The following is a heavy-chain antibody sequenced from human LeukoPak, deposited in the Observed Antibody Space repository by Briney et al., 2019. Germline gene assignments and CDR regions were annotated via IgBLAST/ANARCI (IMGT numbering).Heavy chain of an antibody. CDR2: ISSSSSTI. D-gene: IGHD2-2*01. V-gene: IGHV3-48*04. CDR1: GFTFSSYS. J-gene: IGHJ6*03. CDR3: ARDRQLYYYMDV. Sequence: GGSLRLSCAASGFTFSSYSMNWVRQAPGKGLEWVSYISSSSSTIYYADSVKGRFTISRDNAKNSLYLQMNGLRAEDTAVYYCARDRQLYYYMDVWGKGTTVTVSS.